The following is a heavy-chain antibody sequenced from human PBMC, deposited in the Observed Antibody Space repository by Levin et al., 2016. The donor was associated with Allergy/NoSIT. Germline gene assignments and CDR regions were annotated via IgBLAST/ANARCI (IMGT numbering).Heavy chain of an antibody. D-gene: IGHD1-7*01. Sequence: GESLKISCTASGFNIGDYAMTWFRQAPGTGLEWVGFIRSRSYGETTEFAAAVKGRVTISRDDSQSIVYLQLESLKTEDTAVYYCSRGLELKAGGRDVFGWFDPWGQGTQVTVSS. CDR2: IRSRSYGETT. J-gene: IGHJ5*02. CDR3: SRGLELKAGGRDVFGWFDP. CDR1: GFNIGDYA. V-gene: IGHV3-49*03.